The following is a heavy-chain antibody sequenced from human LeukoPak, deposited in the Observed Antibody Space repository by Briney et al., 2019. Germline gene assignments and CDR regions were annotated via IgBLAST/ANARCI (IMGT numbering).Heavy chain of an antibody. J-gene: IGHJ3*02. Sequence: PGGSLRLSCAAPEFTFSSYAMHWVRQAPGKGLEWVAVISYDGSNKYYADSVKGRFTISRDNSKNMLYLQMNSLRAEDTAVYYCARDQRAFGIWGQGTMVTVSS. CDR1: EFTFSSYA. V-gene: IGHV3-30*04. CDR3: ARDQRAFGI. CDR2: ISYDGSNK.